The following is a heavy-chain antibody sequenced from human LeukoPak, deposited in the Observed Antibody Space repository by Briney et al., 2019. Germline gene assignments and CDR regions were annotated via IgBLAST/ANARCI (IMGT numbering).Heavy chain of an antibody. CDR1: GGSISSHY. Sequence: SETLSLTCSVSGGSISSHYWSWIRQPPGKGLEWIGYIYYSGSTNYNPSLKSRVTISVDTSKNQFSLKLSSVTAADTAVYYCARAVVPAAVYYYYYMDVWGKGTTVTVSS. V-gene: IGHV4-59*11. J-gene: IGHJ6*03. D-gene: IGHD2-2*01. CDR2: IYYSGST. CDR3: ARAVVPAAVYYYYYMDV.